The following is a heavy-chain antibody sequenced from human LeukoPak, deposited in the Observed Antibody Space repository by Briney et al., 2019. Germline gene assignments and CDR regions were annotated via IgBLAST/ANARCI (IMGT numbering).Heavy chain of an antibody. CDR1: AFNFSDFS. Sequence: GGSLRLSCVASAFNFSDFSMNWVRQAPGKGLEWVAFVRNDGFNTYYAGSVKGRFTISRDNSKNTVFLQMNNLRVEDTAVYYCAKDAGGTYSQAIDYWGQGTLVTVSS. D-gene: IGHD1-26*01. CDR2: VRNDGFNT. CDR3: AKDAGGTYSQAIDY. V-gene: IGHV3-30*02. J-gene: IGHJ4*02.